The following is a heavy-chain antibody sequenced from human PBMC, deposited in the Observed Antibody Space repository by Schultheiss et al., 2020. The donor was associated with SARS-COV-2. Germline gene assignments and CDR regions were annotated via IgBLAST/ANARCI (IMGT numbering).Heavy chain of an antibody. V-gene: IGHV1-8*01. CDR2: MNPNSGNT. D-gene: IGHD2-21*02. Sequence: ASVKVSCKASGYTFTSYDINWVRQATGQGLEWMGWMNPNSGNTGYAQKFQGRVTMTRNTSTSTVYMELSSLRSEDTAVYYCARDHFPCGGDCYPPSPFDYWGQGTLVTVSS. CDR3: ARDHFPCGGDCYPPSPFDY. J-gene: IGHJ4*02. CDR1: GYTFTSYD.